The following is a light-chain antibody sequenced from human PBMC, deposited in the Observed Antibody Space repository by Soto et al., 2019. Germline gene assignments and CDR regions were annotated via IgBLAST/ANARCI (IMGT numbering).Light chain of an antibody. CDR3: YSYAGSFTWL. CDR2: DVH. CDR1: SSDVGAYSY. J-gene: IGLJ3*02. Sequence: QSALTQPRSVSGSPGQSVTISCTGTSSDVGAYSYVSWYQQHPGKAPKLMIFDVHKRPSGVPDRFSGSKSGNTASLTISGLQAEDEADYYCYSYAGSFTWLFGGGTKLTVL. V-gene: IGLV2-11*01.